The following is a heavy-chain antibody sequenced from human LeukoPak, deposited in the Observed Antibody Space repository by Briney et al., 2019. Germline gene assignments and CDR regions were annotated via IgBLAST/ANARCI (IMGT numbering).Heavy chain of an antibody. CDR3: ARGVGYSYGSDY. J-gene: IGHJ4*02. D-gene: IGHD5-18*01. CDR1: GGSFSGYY. CDR2: INHSGST. V-gene: IGHV4-34*01. Sequence: SETLSLTCAVYGGSFSGYYWRWIRQPPGKGLEWIGEINHSGSTNYNPSLKSRVTISVDTSKNQFSLKLSSVTAADTAVYYCARGVGYSYGSDYWGQGTLVTVSS.